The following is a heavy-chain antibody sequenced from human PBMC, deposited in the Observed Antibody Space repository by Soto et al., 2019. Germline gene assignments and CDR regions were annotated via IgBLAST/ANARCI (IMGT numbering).Heavy chain of an antibody. CDR1: GDTFTSNG. Sequence: ASVKVSCKASGDTFTSNGISWVRQAPGQGLEWLAWISIYNGNTQYAQKVQGRVTMTTDTSTNTAYMELRSLRSDDTAVYYCARAPGSSSRPLVFDYWGQGTLVTVSS. CDR3: ARAPGSSSRPLVFDY. J-gene: IGHJ4*02. D-gene: IGHD6-6*01. V-gene: IGHV1-18*04. CDR2: ISIYNGNT.